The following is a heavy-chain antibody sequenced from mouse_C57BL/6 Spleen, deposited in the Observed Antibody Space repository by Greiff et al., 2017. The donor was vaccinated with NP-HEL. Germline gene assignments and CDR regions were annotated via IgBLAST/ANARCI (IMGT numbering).Heavy chain of an antibody. V-gene: IGHV1-36*01. J-gene: IGHJ2*01. CDR3: ARRRGYDYDDVDGFDY. CDR1: GFTFTDYY. CDR2: VYPYNGGT. D-gene: IGHD2-4*01. Sequence: EVQLQQSGPVLVKPGPSVKISCKASGFTFTDYYMHWVKQSHGKSLEWIGLVYPYNGGTSYNQKFKGKATLTVDKYSSTAYMKLNSLTSDDSAYYYCARRRGYDYDDVDGFDYWGQGTTLTVSS.